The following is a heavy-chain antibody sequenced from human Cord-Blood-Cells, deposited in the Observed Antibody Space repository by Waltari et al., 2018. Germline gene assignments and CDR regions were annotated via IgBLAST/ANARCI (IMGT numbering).Heavy chain of an antibody. J-gene: IGHJ3*02. CDR3: AADTENYYGSGSYYAFDI. D-gene: IGHD3-10*01. Sequence: QMQLVQSGPEVKKPGTSVKVSCKASGFTFTSSAMQWVRQARGYRLEWIGWIVVGSGNTNYAQKFQERVTITRDMSTSTAYMELSSLRSEDTAVYYCAADTENYYGSGSYYAFDIWGQGTMVTVSS. V-gene: IGHV1-58*02. CDR1: GFTFTSSA. CDR2: IVVGSGNT.